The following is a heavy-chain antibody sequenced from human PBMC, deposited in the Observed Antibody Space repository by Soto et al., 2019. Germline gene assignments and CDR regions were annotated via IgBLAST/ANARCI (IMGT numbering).Heavy chain of an antibody. CDR1: GYTFTSYA. J-gene: IGHJ4*01. CDR2: INAGNGNT. V-gene: IGHV1-3*01. CDR3: AREGDGYIQLDY. D-gene: IGHD5-12*01. Sequence: QVQLVQSGAEVKKPGASVKVSCKASGYTFTSYAMHWVRQAPGQRLEWMGWINAGNGNTKYSQKFQGRVTITRDTSASTAYMELSSLRSEDTAVYYCAREGDGYIQLDYWGHGTLVTVSS.